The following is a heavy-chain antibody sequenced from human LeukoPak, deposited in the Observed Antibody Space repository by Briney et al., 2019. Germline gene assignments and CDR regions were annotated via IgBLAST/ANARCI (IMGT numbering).Heavy chain of an antibody. V-gene: IGHV3-23*01. CDR3: ASGEFRHGLQVDY. J-gene: IGHJ4*02. CDR1: GFTFSSYA. CDR2: ISGNGVNI. D-gene: IGHD3/OR15-3a*01. Sequence: GGSLRLSCAASGFTFSSYAMTWVRQPPGRGLGWVSVISGNGVNIYYADSVKGRFTISRDNSKNTLYLQMNSLRAEDTAVYYCASGEFRHGLQVDYWGQGTLVAVSS.